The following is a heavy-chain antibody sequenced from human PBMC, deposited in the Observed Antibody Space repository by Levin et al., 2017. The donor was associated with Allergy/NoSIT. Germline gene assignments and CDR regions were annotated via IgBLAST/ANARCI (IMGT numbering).Heavy chain of an antibody. V-gene: IGHV3-33*01. CDR3: ARDGGPGSSYYYGMEV. J-gene: IGHJ6*02. D-gene: IGHD2-15*01. Sequence: GGSLRLSCAASGFIFSSFGMHWVRQAPGKGLEWVAVIWYDGSNKYYADSVKGPFTISRDNSKNTLYLQMNSLRVEDTAVYYCARDGGPGSSYYYGMEVWGQGTTVTVSS. CDR1: GFIFSSFG. CDR2: IWYDGSNK.